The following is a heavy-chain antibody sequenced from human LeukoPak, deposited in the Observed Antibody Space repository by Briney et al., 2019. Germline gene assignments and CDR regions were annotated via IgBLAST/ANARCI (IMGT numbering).Heavy chain of an antibody. CDR1: GFTFSSYA. CDR3: ARESAATTGPLDY. J-gene: IGHJ4*02. CDR2: ISYDGSNK. D-gene: IGHD4-17*01. V-gene: IGHV3-30*04. Sequence: GGSLRLSCAASGFTFSSYAMHWVRQAPGKGLEWVAVISYDGSNKYYADSVQGRFTISRDNSKNTLYLQMNSLRAEDTAVYYCARESAATTGPLDYWGRGTLVTASS.